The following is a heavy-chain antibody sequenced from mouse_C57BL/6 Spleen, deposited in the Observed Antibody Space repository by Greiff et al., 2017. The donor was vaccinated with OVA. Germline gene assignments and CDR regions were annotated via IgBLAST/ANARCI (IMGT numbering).Heavy chain of an antibody. J-gene: IGHJ2*01. CDR2: INPSTGGT. V-gene: IGHV1-42*01. CDR3: ARKCGNFDY. D-gene: IGHD1-3*01. CDR1: GYSFTGYY. Sequence: EVQLQQSGPELVKPGASVKISCKASGYSFTGYYMNWVKQSPEKSLEWIGEINPSTGGTTYNQKFKAKATLTVDKSSSTAYMQLKSLTSEDSAVYYCARKCGNFDYWGQGTTLTVSS.